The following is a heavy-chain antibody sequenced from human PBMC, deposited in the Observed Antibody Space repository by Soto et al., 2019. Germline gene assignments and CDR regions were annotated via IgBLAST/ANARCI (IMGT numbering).Heavy chain of an antibody. CDR2: FGGSGGST. CDR3: AKEWNSNPRDYFDY. D-gene: IGHD4-4*01. CDR1: GFTFSSYA. J-gene: IGHJ4*02. V-gene: IGHV3-23*01. Sequence: PGGSLRLSCAASGFTFSSYAMSWVRQAPGKGLEWVSVFGGSGGSTYYADSVKGRFTISRDNSKNTLYLQMNSLRAEDTAVYYCAKEWNSNPRDYFDYWGQGTLVTVSS.